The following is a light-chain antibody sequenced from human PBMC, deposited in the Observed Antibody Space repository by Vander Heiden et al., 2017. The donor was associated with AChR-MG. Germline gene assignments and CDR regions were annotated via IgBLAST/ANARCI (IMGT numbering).Light chain of an antibody. V-gene: IGKV3-11*01. J-gene: IGKJ4*01. CDR2: AAS. Sequence: EIVLTQSPDTLSLSPGERATLSCRASQYIENYLAWYQHKPGQSPRLLIYAASSRASGIPDRFSATGSGTDFALTISRLEPEDFAVYYCQQCLDTPLSFGGGTKVEIK. CDR3: QQCLDTPLS. CDR1: QYIENY.